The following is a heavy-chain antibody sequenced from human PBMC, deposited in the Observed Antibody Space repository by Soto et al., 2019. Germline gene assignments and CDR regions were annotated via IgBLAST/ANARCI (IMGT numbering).Heavy chain of an antibody. CDR2: IKQDGSEK. Sequence: GGSLRLSCAASGFTFSSYWMSWVRQAPGKGLEWVANIKQDGSEKYYVDSVKGRFTISRDNAKNSLYLQMNSLRAEDTAVYYCARGVTYPEYSYGYGGARRFDYWGQGTLVTVSS. CDR1: GFTFSSYW. J-gene: IGHJ4*02. D-gene: IGHD5-18*01. CDR3: ARGVTYPEYSYGYGGARRFDY. V-gene: IGHV3-7*05.